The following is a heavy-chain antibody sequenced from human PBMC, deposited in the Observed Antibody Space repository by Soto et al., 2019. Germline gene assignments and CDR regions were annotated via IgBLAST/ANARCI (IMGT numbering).Heavy chain of an antibody. V-gene: IGHV1-3*01. Sequence: QVQLVQSGAEVKKPGASVKVSCKASGYTFTSYAMHWVHQAPGQRLEWMGWINAGNGNTKYSQKFQGRVTITRDTSASTAYMELSSLRSEDTAVYYCAIVAVAAYDAFDIWGQGTMVTVSS. CDR3: AIVAVAAYDAFDI. CDR1: GYTFTSYA. D-gene: IGHD6-19*01. J-gene: IGHJ3*02. CDR2: INAGNGNT.